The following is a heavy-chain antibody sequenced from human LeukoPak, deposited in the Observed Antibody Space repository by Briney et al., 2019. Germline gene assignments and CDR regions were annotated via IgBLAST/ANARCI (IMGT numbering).Heavy chain of an antibody. CDR1: GFPFSSYT. CDR3: ARDPYSGRYGDYYYYMDV. D-gene: IGHD1-26*01. V-gene: IGHV3-21*01. CDR2: ITSSSTYM. J-gene: IGHJ6*03. Sequence: GGSLRLSCTASGFPFSSYTFNWVRQVPGKGLEWVSSITSSSTYMFYAGSVKGRFTISRDNAQNSLYLQINSLRAEDTAVYYCARDPYSGRYGDYYYYMDVWGKGTTVTISS.